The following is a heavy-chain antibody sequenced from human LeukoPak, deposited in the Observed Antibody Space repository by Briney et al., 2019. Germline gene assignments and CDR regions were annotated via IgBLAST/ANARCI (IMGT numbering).Heavy chain of an antibody. J-gene: IGHJ4*02. CDR1: GGSISSSSYY. D-gene: IGHD6-13*01. Sequence: PSETLSLTCTVSGGSISSSSYYWGWIRQPPGKGLEWIGSIYYSGSTYYNPSLKSRVTISVDTSKNQFSLKLSSVTAADTAVYYCARGGVIAAAGLDYWGQGTLVTVSS. CDR3: ARGGVIAAAGLDY. V-gene: IGHV4-39*07. CDR2: IYYSGST.